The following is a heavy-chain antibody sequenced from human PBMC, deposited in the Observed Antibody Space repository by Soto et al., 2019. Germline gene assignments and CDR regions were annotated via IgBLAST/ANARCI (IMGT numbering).Heavy chain of an antibody. J-gene: IGHJ4*02. CDR3: ARDPTGITTTGGGRIDH. Sequence: QVQLVESGGGVVQPGRSLRISCAASGLTFSTHAMHWVRQATGKGLECVAIVSFDGSNKYYADSVKGRFTISRDNSKSTLYLKMSCLTHEDPAVYYCARDPTGITTTGGGRIDHWGQGPLVPVSS. CDR2: VSFDGSNK. V-gene: IGHV3-30-3*01. CDR1: GLTFSTHA. D-gene: IGHD1-20*01.